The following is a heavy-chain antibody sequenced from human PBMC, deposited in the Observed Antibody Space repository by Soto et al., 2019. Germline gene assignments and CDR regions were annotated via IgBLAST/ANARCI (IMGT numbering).Heavy chain of an antibody. J-gene: IGHJ1*01. CDR1: GFTFSSYA. Sequence: GESLKISCAASGFTFSSYAMSWVRQAPGKGLEWVSAISGSGGSTYYADSVKGRFTISRDNSKNTLYLQMNSLRAEDTAVYYCAKDGDYDILTGYEYFQHWGQGTLVTVSS. D-gene: IGHD3-9*01. CDR3: AKDGDYDILTGYEYFQH. V-gene: IGHV3-23*01. CDR2: ISGSGGST.